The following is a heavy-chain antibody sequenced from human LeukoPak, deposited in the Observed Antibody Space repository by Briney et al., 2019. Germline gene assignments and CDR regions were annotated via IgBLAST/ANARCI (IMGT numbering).Heavy chain of an antibody. CDR1: EFTFSSYT. J-gene: IGHJ4*02. Sequence: GGSLRLSCAASEFTFSSYTMNWVRQAPGKGLEWVSSISSSSSFIYYADSMKGRFTISRDNAKNSLYLQMNSLRAEDTAVYFCARGIYTSSPRNPKNFFDYWGQGTLVTVS. V-gene: IGHV3-21*01. CDR3: ARGIYTSSPRNPKNFFDY. CDR2: ISSSSSFI. D-gene: IGHD2-2*02.